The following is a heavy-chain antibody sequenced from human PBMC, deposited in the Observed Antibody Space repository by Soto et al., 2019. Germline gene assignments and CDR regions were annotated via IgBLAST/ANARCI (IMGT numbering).Heavy chain of an antibody. V-gene: IGHV1-18*01. D-gene: IGHD4-17*01. J-gene: IGHJ5*02. CDR2: ISAYNGNT. CDR1: CYTFTSYG. Sequence: SVKVSYKACCYTFTSYGISWVRQAPVQGLEWMGWISAYNGNTNYAQKLQGRVTMTTDTSTSTAYMELRSLRSDDTAVYYCASHLGGLTVTTKPWYFGSWGQGTLVTVYS. CDR3: ASHLGGLTVTTKPWYFGS.